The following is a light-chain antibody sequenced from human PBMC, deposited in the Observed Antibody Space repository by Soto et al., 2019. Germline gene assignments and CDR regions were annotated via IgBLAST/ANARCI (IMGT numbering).Light chain of an antibody. CDR2: GAS. CDR3: QQYGSSPVT. CDR1: QSVSSSY. Sequence: EIVLTQSPGTLSLSPGERATLSCRASQSVSSSYLAWYQQKPGQAPRLLIYGASSRATGIPDRFSGSGSGPDFPLTISRLEPEDFPVYYCQQYGSSPVTFGQGPKVEIK. J-gene: IGKJ1*01. V-gene: IGKV3-20*01.